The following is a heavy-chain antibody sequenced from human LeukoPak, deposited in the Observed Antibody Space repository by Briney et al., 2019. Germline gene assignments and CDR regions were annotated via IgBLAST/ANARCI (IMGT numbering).Heavy chain of an antibody. J-gene: IGHJ6*02. V-gene: IGHV1-18*01. D-gene: IGHD3-9*01. Sequence: ASVKVSCKASGYTFTSYGISWVRQAPGQGLEWMGWISAYNGNTNYAQKLQGRVTMTTDTSTSTAYMELRSLRSDDTVVYYCARVLRYFEGYYYGMDVWGQGTTVTVSS. CDR2: ISAYNGNT. CDR3: ARVLRYFEGYYYGMDV. CDR1: GYTFTSYG.